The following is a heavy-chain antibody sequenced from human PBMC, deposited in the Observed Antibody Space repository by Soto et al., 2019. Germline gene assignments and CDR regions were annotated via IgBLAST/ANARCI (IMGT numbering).Heavy chain of an antibody. V-gene: IGHV3-48*02. D-gene: IGHD6-13*01. J-gene: IGHJ4*02. Sequence: EVQLVESGGGLVQPGGSLRLSCAASGFTFSTYSMNWVRQAPGKGLEWVSYISRDSNTIHYADSVKGRFTISRDNAKNSLYLQMNSLRDEDTAVYYCARDKEQQLVFDYWGQGTLVTVSS. CDR1: GFTFSTYS. CDR2: ISRDSNTI. CDR3: ARDKEQQLVFDY.